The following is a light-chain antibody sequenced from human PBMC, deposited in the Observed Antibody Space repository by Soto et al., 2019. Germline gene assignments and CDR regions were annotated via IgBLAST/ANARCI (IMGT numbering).Light chain of an antibody. CDR2: WAS. Sequence: DIVMTQSPDSLAVSLGERATINCKSSQSVLYSSNNKNYLAWYQQRPGQPPTLLIYWASTRESGVPDRFSGSGSGTDFTLTITSLQAEDVAVYYCQQYVSTPPTFGQGTKLEIK. CDR1: QSVLYSSNNKNY. V-gene: IGKV4-1*01. J-gene: IGKJ2*01. CDR3: QQYVSTPPT.